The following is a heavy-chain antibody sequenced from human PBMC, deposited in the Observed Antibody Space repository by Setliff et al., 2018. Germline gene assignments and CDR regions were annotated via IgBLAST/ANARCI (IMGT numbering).Heavy chain of an antibody. J-gene: IGHJ6*03. CDR3: AREKGNREAPELRGLYYYYMDV. D-gene: IGHD3-10*01. CDR2: IYTSGST. V-gene: IGHV4-4*07. CDR1: GGSISSYY. Sequence: SETLSLTCTVSGGSISSYYWSWIRQPAGKGLEWIGRIYTSGSTNYNPSLKSRVTMSVDTSKNQFSLKLSSVTAADTAVYYCAREKGNREAPELRGLYYYYMDVWGKGTTVTGSS.